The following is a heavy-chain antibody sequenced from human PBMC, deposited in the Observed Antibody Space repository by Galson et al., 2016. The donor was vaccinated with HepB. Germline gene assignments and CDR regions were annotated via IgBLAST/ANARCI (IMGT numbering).Heavy chain of an antibody. CDR2: LYSGGGT. CDR3: ARGPGGTGDAFGI. D-gene: IGHD2-15*01. Sequence: SLRLSCAVSGFTVSSTYMSWVRQAPGKGLECVSVLYSGGGTNYADSVKGRFTISRDNSKNTLYLQMNSLRAEDTALYYCARGPGGTGDAFGIWGQGTVVTVSS. J-gene: IGHJ3*02. CDR1: GFTVSSTY. V-gene: IGHV3-53*01.